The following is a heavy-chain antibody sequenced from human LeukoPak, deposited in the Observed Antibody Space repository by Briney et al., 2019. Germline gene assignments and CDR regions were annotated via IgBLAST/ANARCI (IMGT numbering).Heavy chain of an antibody. D-gene: IGHD6-19*01. V-gene: IGHV4-59*01. CDR3: ARADSSGWYSLDY. CDR1: GGSISSYY. CDR2: IYYGGST. Sequence: SSETLSLTCTVSGGSISSYYWSWIRQPPGKGLEWIGYIYYGGSTNYNPSLKSRVTISVDTSKNQFSLKLSSVTAADTAVYYCARADSSGWYSLDYWGQGTLVTVSS. J-gene: IGHJ4*02.